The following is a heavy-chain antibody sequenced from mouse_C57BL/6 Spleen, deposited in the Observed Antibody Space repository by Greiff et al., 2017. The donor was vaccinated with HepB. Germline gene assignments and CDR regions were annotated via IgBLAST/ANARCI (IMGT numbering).Heavy chain of an antibody. J-gene: IGHJ4*01. D-gene: IGHD2-4*01. Sequence: VHVKQSGPVLVKPGASVKMSCKASGYTFTDYYMNWVKQSHGKSLEWIGVINPYNGGTSYNQKFKGKATLTVDKSSSTAYMELNSLTSEDSAVYYCARNDYDAGYAMDYWGQGTSVTVSS. CDR3: ARNDYDAGYAMDY. CDR2: INPYNGGT. V-gene: IGHV1-19*01. CDR1: GYTFTDYY.